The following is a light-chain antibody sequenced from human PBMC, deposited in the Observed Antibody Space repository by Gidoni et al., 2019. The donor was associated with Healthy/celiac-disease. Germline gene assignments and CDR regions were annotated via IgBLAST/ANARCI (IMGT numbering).Light chain of an antibody. J-gene: IGLJ2*01. Sequence: NFMLTQPHSVSESPGKTVTISCTRSSGSIASTYVQWYQQRPGSAPTNVIYEHNQRPSGVPDRFSGSIDRSSNSASLPISGLETEDEADYYCQSYDTANQVFGGGTKLTVL. CDR3: QSYDTANQV. CDR2: EHN. CDR1: SGSIASTY. V-gene: IGLV6-57*03.